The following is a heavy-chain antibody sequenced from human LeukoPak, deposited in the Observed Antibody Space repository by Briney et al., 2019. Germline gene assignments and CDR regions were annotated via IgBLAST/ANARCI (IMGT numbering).Heavy chain of an antibody. V-gene: IGHV1-46*01. D-gene: IGHD3-3*01. CDR2: SYPDAGTT. CDR1: GYTFTTYY. J-gene: IGHJ4*02. Sequence: ASVKVSCKASGYTFTTYYIHWMRQTPGQGFEWMGVSYPDAGTTDHGPRFRDRFVMTADTATSTVYMELRSLTSKDTGVCCEREFVGGTFDYWGQGALITVSA. CDR3: EREFVGGTFDY.